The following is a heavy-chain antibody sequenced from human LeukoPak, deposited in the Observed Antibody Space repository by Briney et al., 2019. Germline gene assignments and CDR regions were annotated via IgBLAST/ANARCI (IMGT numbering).Heavy chain of an antibody. J-gene: IGHJ4*02. CDR2: IIPIFGTA. Sequence: SVKVSCKASGGTFSSYAISWVRQAPGQGLEWMGGIIPIFGTANYAQKFQGRVTITADESTSTAYMELSSLRSEDTAVYYCARGVWNYYDSSGSSFDYWGQGTLVTVSS. V-gene: IGHV1-69*13. D-gene: IGHD3-22*01. CDR1: GGTFSSYA. CDR3: ARGVWNYYDSSGSSFDY.